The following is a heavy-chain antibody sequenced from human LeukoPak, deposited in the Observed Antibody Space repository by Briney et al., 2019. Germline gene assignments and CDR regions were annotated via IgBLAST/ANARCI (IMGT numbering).Heavy chain of an antibody. CDR3: ARDRHCSSTSCYVNWFDP. CDR1: GFTFSSYG. J-gene: IGHJ5*02. Sequence: GGSLRLSCAASGFTFSSYGMNWVRQAPGKGLEWVSSISSSSSYIYYADSVKGRFTISRDNAKNSLYLQMNSLRAEDTAVYYCARDRHCSSTSCYVNWFDPWGQGTLVTVSS. CDR2: ISSSSSYI. V-gene: IGHV3-21*01. D-gene: IGHD2-2*01.